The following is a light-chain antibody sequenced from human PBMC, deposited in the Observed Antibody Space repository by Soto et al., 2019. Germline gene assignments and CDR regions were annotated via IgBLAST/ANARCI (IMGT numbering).Light chain of an antibody. J-gene: IGKJ5*01. V-gene: IGKV3-20*01. CDR2: GAS. Sequence: EIVLTQSPGTLSLSPGERATLSCWASQSVSSSFLAWYQQKPGQAPRLLIYGASRRPTGIPDRFSGSVSGTDFTLTISRLEPEDFAVYYCQQYDNSPSPFGQGTRLEIK. CDR1: QSVSSSF. CDR3: QQYDNSPSP.